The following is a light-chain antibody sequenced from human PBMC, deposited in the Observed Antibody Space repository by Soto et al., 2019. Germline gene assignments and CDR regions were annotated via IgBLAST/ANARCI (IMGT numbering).Light chain of an antibody. J-gene: IGLJ3*02. CDR3: ATWSGGRIGWL. CDR2: RNN. CDR1: SSNIGTNY. V-gene: IGLV1-47*01. Sequence: QSVLTQPPAASGTPGQRVTISCSGTSSNIGTNYVYWYQQLPGTAPKLLIYRNNQRPSGVPDRFSGFKSGTSASLAISGLGYEDEAHYFCATWSGGRIGWLFGGGTKLTVL.